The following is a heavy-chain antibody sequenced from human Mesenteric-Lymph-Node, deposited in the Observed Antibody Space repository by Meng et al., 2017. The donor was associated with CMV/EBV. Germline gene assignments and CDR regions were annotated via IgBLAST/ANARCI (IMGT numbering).Heavy chain of an antibody. CDR2: INHSGST. J-gene: IGHJ4*02. D-gene: IGHD4-23*01. V-gene: IGHV4-34*01. CDR1: GGSFSGYY. CDR3: ARHQRWLKSEGGFNY. Sequence: QVQLQQGAAGLLKPSETLSPTCAVYGGSFSGYYWSWIRQPPGKGLEWIGEINHSGSTNYNPSLKSRVTISVDTSKNQFSLKLSSVTAADTAVYYCARHQRWLKSEGGFNYWGQGTLVTVSS.